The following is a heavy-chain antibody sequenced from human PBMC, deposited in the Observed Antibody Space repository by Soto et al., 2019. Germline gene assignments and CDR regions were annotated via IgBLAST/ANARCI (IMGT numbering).Heavy chain of an antibody. CDR2: IIPIFGTA. D-gene: IGHD6-13*01. CDR1: GGTFSSYA. V-gene: IGHV1-69*06. CDR3: ARDLKQLVPSIGYYGMDV. J-gene: IGHJ6*02. Sequence: SVKVSCKASGGTFSSYAISWVRQAPGQGLEWMGGIIPIFGTANYAQKFQGRVTITADKSTSTAYMELSSLRSEDTAVYYCARDLKQLVPSIGYYGMDVWGQGATVTVS.